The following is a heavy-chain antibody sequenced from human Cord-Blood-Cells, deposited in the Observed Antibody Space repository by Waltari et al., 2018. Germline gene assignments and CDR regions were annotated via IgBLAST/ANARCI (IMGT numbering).Heavy chain of an antibody. CDR3: ARGRDY. CDR1: GGSFSGYY. J-gene: IGHJ4*02. V-gene: IGHV4-34*01. Sequence: QVQLQQWGAGLLKPSETLSLTCAVYGGSFSGYYWSWIRPPPGKGLEWIGEINHSARTTYNPTLKSRVPISVDTSKHQFSLKLSAVTAADTAVYYCARGRDYWGQGTLVTVSS. CDR2: INHSART.